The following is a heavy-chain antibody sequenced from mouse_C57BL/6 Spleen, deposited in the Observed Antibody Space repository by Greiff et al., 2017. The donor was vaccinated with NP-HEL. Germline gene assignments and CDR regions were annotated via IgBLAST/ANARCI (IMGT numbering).Heavy chain of an antibody. CDR3: TTDYYGSSRFAY. D-gene: IGHD1-1*01. CDR2: FDPEDGDT. V-gene: IGHV14-1*01. J-gene: IGHJ3*01. Sequence: VQLQQSGAELVRPGASVKLSCTASGFNIKDYYMHWVKQRPEQGLEWIGRFDPEDGDTEYAPKFQGKATMTASTSSNTAYLQLSSLTSEDTAVYYSTTDYYGSSRFAYWGQGTLVTVSA. CDR1: GFNIKDYY.